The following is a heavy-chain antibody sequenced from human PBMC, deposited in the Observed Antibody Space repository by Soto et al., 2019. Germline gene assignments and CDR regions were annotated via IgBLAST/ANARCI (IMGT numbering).Heavy chain of an antibody. D-gene: IGHD6-19*01. CDR2: VYYIGNT. Sequence: SETLSLTCTVSGGSISSYSWNWIRQPPGKGLEWVGYVYYIGNTNYNPSLKSRVTISVDTSKNQFSLKLSSVTAADTAVYYCARTAGTGWYQLDYWGQGSLVTVS. CDR1: GGSISSYS. CDR3: ARTAGTGWYQLDY. V-gene: IGHV4-59*01. J-gene: IGHJ4*02.